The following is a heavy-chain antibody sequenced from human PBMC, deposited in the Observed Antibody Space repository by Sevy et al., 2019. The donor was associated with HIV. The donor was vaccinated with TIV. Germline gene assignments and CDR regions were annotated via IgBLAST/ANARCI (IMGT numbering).Heavy chain of an antibody. CDR2: ISAYNGNT. J-gene: IGHJ4*02. Sequence: ASVNVSCKASGYTFTSHGIRWVRQAPGQGLEWMGWISAYNGNTEYEQRFQGRVTWTKDTSTGTAYMDRRSLKSDDTAVYYCVRGGALYSSASIDYWGQGTLVTVSS. CDR3: VRGGALYSSASIDY. D-gene: IGHD6-13*01. CDR1: GYTFTSHG. V-gene: IGHV1-18*01.